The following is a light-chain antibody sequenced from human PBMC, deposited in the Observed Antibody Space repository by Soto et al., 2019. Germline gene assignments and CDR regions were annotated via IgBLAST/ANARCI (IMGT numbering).Light chain of an antibody. CDR1: QTVGSNY. V-gene: IGKV3-20*01. CDR3: QQYGTSPLYT. J-gene: IGKJ2*01. Sequence: EIVLTQSPGTLSLSPGERATLSCRASQTVGSNYLAWYQQKAGQAPRLLIFGASSRATGIPGRFSGSGSGTDFTLTISRVEPEDFAVYSCQQYGTSPLYTFGQGTKLELK. CDR2: GAS.